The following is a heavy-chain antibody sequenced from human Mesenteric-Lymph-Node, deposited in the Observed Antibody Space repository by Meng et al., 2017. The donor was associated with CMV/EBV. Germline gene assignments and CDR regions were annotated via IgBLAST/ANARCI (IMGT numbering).Heavy chain of an antibody. CDR3: ARLLEGYDW. D-gene: IGHD1-1*01. CDR2: ISYSSSTM. J-gene: IGHJ4*02. Sequence: GESLKISCAASGFSISTYSMNWVRQVPGKGLEWISYISYSSSTMYYADSVKGRFTISRDNSKNSVYLQMNSLRAEDTAIYYCARLLEGYDWWGQGTLVTVSS. V-gene: IGHV3-48*04. CDR1: GFSISTYS.